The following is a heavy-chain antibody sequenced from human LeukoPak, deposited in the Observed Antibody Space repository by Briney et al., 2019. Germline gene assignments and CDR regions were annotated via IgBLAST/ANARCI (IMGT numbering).Heavy chain of an antibody. J-gene: IGHJ4*02. Sequence: SETLSLTCTVSGGSIRSYYWSWIRQPPGKGLEWIGYIYYSGSTNYNPSLKSRVTISVDTSKNQFSLKLSSVTAADTAVYYCARGTFRYYYDSSGYYYDYWGQGTLVTVSS. V-gene: IGHV4-59*01. D-gene: IGHD3-22*01. CDR2: IYYSGST. CDR3: ARGTFRYYYDSSGYYYDY. CDR1: GGSIRSYY.